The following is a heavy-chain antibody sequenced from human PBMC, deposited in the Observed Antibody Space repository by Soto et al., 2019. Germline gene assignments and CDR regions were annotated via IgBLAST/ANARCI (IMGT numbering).Heavy chain of an antibody. CDR3: AREGSGSYYYFDY. Sequence: GASVKVSCKASGYTFTGYYMHWVRQAPGQGLEWMGWINPNSGGTNYAQKFQGWVTMTRDTSISTAYMELSRLRSDDTAVYYCAREGSGSYYYFDYWGQGTLVTVSS. J-gene: IGHJ4*02. V-gene: IGHV1-2*04. CDR2: INPNSGGT. D-gene: IGHD3-10*01. CDR1: GYTFTGYY.